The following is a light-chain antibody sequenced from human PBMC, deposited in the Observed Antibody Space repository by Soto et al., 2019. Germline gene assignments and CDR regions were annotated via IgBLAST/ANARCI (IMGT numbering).Light chain of an antibody. CDR2: DVF. CDR3: QQYDQLRST. J-gene: IGKJ4*01. Sequence: DIPMTQSASSLPASVGDTVTISCQASQDISKYLNWFPQKPGKAPKLLIYDVFNVETGVPSRFRGRGSGTGFPLRISNLQPEDSATYYCQQYDQLRSTFGGGTKVDI. CDR1: QDISKY. V-gene: IGKV1-33*01.